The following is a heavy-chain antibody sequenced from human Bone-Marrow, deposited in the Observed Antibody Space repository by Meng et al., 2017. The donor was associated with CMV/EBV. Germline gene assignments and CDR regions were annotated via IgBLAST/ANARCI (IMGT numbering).Heavy chain of an antibody. J-gene: IGHJ6*02. CDR2: ISSSGSTI. D-gene: IGHD4-23*01. CDR1: GFTFSDYY. V-gene: IGHV3-11*04. CDR3: ARLGNNYYGMDV. Sequence: GESLKTSCAASGFTFSDYYMSWIRQAPGKGLEWVSYISSSGSTIYYADSVKGRFTISRDNAKNSLYLQMNSLRAEDTAVYYCARLGNNYYGMDVWGQGTTVTVSS.